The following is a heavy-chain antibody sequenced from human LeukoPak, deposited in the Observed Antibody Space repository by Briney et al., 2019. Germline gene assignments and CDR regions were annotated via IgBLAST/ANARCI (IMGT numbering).Heavy chain of an antibody. V-gene: IGHV1-69*13. CDR3: ARDAGGTYRSYYALHV. J-gene: IGHJ6*02. CDR2: IIPMFGAP. CDR1: GDSFSNYG. D-gene: IGHD3-16*01. Sequence: SVKVSCKASGDSFSNYGFSWVRQAPGQGLEWMGGIIPMFGAPNYAQRFKGRVTITAGAFTSTVYMELSSLTSDDTAVYYCARDAGGTYRSYYALHVWGQGTTVTVS.